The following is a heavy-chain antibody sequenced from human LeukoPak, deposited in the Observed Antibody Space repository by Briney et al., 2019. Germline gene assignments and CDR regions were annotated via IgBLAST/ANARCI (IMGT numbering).Heavy chain of an antibody. Sequence: SQTLSLTCSVSCGSIGSGIYSGRWIRQPPGGDLEWIGYFFHTWSTSYHPSLKRRVTISVDTSKDQFPVKLSSVTAADTAMYYGVRDGDYYDSGGYGNIWGQGTLVTVSS. J-gene: IGHJ4*02. CDR1: CGSIGSGIYS. V-gene: IGHV4-30-2*01. CDR2: FFHTWST. D-gene: IGHD3-22*01. CDR3: VRDGDYYDSGGYGNI.